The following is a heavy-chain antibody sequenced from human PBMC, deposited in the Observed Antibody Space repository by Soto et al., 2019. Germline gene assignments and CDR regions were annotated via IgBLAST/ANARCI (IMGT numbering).Heavy chain of an antibody. CDR2: ISGTDDYT. CDR1: GFTFSNFA. D-gene: IGHD3-22*01. Sequence: GGSLRLSCAASGFTFSNFAMTWVRQAPGEGLEWVSSISGTDDYTYYADSVKGRFTISRDNARNTLFLHMNNLRSEDTAVYYCARDRGHDSSGYYWWCYWGQGTLVTVSS. V-gene: IGHV3-23*01. J-gene: IGHJ4*02. CDR3: ARDRGHDSSGYYWWCY.